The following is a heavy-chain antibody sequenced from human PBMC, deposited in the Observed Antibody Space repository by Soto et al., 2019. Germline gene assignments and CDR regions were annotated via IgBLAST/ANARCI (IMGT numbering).Heavy chain of an antibody. V-gene: IGHV3-11*01. CDR3: ARGRRFYYYAMDV. CDR2: ITNSGTTM. CDR1: GFTFSDHY. Sequence: QVQLVESGGGLVQPGGSLRLSCAASGFTFSDHYMNWIRQSPGKGLEWVSYITNSGTTMYYADSVKGRFTISRDNAKNSLYLHRNTLRAEDTAMYYCARGRRFYYYAMDVWGQGTTVTVSS. J-gene: IGHJ6*02.